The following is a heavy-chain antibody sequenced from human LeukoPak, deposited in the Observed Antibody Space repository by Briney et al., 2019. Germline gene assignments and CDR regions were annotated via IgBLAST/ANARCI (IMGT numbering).Heavy chain of an antibody. D-gene: IGHD7-27*01. CDR2: ISGSGGST. Sequence: AGGSLRLSCSASGFTFSSYAMSWVRQTPGKGLEWVSAISGSGGSTYYADSVKGRFTISRDNSKNTLYLQMNSLRAEDTAVYYCAKRGGAHWENFDYWGQGTLVTVSS. V-gene: IGHV3-23*01. CDR3: AKRGGAHWENFDY. J-gene: IGHJ4*02. CDR1: GFTFSSYA.